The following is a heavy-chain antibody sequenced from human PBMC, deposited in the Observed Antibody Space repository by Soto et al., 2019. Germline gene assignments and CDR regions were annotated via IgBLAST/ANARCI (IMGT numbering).Heavy chain of an antibody. CDR3: AREIRQLWPQSNWFDP. CDR2: IIPIFGTA. D-gene: IGHD5-18*01. CDR1: RGTFSSYA. Sequence: ASVKVSCKTSRGTFSSYAISWVRQAPGQGLEWMGGIIPIFGTANYAQKFQGRVTITADESTSTAYMELSSLRSEDTAVYYCAREIRQLWPQSNWFDPWGQGTLVTVSS. J-gene: IGHJ5*02. V-gene: IGHV1-69*13.